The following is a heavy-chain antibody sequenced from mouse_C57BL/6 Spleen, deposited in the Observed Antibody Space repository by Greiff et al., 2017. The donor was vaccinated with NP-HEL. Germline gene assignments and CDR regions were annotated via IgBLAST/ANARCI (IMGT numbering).Heavy chain of an antibody. Sequence: QVQLQQSAPELVKPGASVKISCKASGYAFSSSWMNWVKQRPGKGLEWIGRIYPGDGGTNYNGKFKSKATLTAAKSSSTAYMQLSSLTSEDSEFYFCARDDRNDDWGQGTTRTVAS. CDR3: ARDDRNDD. J-gene: IGHJ2*01. CDR2: IYPGDGGT. V-gene: IGHV1-82*01. D-gene: IGHD2-1*01. CDR1: GYAFSSSW.